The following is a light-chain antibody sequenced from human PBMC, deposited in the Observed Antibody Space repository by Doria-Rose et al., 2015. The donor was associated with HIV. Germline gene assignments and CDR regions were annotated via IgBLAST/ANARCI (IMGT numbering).Light chain of an antibody. Sequence: DIRVTQPPSSLSASIGDRVTITCRASQTVSTYLNWFQQEPGKAPKLLIYAASRLQSGVPSRFSGSGSGTDFTLTISGLQPGDFATYYCQQTYSSPPWTVGQGTK. V-gene: IGKV1-39*01. J-gene: IGKJ1*01. CDR2: AAS. CDR3: QQTYSSPPWT. CDR1: QTVSTY.